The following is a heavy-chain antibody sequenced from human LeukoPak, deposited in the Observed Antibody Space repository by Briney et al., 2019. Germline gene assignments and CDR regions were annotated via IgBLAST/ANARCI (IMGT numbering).Heavy chain of an antibody. J-gene: IGHJ3*02. D-gene: IGHD4-17*01. CDR1: GFPFSSYA. CDR2: IYSGGST. V-gene: IGHV3-66*01. CDR3: AANPTVTSLRGAFDI. Sequence: GGSLRLSCAASGFPFSSYAMTWVRRAPGKGLEWVSVIYSGGSTYYADSVKGRFTISRDNAKNSLYLQMNSLRAEDTAVYYCAANPTVTSLRGAFDIWGQGTMVTVSS.